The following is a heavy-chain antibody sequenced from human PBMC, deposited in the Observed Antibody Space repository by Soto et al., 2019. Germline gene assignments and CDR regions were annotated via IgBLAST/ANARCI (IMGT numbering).Heavy chain of an antibody. CDR2: ISGSGDRT. CDR1: GFTFSTYA. V-gene: IGHV3-23*01. J-gene: IGHJ4*02. CDR3: AKVQIAARPPVGLDY. D-gene: IGHD6-6*01. Sequence: PGGSLRLSCAASGFTSGFTFSTYAMTWVRQAPGKGLEWVSTISGSGDRTYYADSVKGRFTISRDNSKNTLYLQMNSLRAEDTAVYYCAKVQIAARPPVGLDYWGQGTLVTVSS.